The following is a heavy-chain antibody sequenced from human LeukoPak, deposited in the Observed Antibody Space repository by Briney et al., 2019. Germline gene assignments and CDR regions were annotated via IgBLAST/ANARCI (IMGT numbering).Heavy chain of an antibody. CDR2: INPNSGGT. Sequence: ASVKVSCKASGYTFTGYYMHWVRQAPGQGIEWMGWINPNSGGTNYAQKYQGRVTMTRDTSISTAYMELSRLRSDDTAVYYCARGIVSDSGRITIFGVVMTNNWFDPWGQGTLVTVSS. CDR3: ARGIVSDSGRITIFGVVMTNNWFDP. CDR1: GYTFTGYY. V-gene: IGHV1-2*02. J-gene: IGHJ5*02. D-gene: IGHD3-3*01.